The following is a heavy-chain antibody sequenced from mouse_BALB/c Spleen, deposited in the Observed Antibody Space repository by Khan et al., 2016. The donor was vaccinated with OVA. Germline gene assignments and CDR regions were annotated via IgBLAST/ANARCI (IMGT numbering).Heavy chain of an antibody. CDR3: ARTGYGSLGY. D-gene: IGHD1-1*01. CDR1: GYIFTDYT. V-gene: IGHV1-18*01. CDR2: INPNNGDT. J-gene: IGHJ2*01. Sequence: EVQLQQSGPELVKPGASVKIPCKTSGYIFTDYTLDWVKQSHGKSLEWIGDINPNNGDTFYNQKFKGKATLTVDKSSSTAFMELRSLTSEDTAVYYCARTGYGSLGYWGQGTTLTVSS.